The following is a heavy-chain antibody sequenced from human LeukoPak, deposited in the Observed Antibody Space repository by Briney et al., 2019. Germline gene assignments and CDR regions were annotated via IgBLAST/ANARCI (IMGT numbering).Heavy chain of an antibody. CDR3: ARVGGYSYGNYYFNY. D-gene: IGHD5-18*01. J-gene: IGHJ4*02. Sequence: SETLSLTCAVSGYSISSGYYWGWIRQPPGKRLDWIGSISHSGSTYYNPSLRSRVTISIDTSKNQFTLRLNSVTATDTAVYYCARVGGYSYGNYYFNYWGQGTLVTVSS. V-gene: IGHV4-38-2*01. CDR2: ISHSGST. CDR1: GYSISSGYY.